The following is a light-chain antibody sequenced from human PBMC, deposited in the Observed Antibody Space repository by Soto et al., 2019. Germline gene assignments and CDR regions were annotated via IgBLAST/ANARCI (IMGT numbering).Light chain of an antibody. CDR1: QSISSW. CDR2: KAS. Sequence: DIQMTQSPSTLSASVGDRVTITCRASQSISSWLAWYQQKPGKAPKLLIYKASSLESGVPSRFSGSGSGTEFTLTISSLQPDDFATYYCQQYTSYRTFGQGPKVEIK. CDR3: QQYTSYRT. V-gene: IGKV1-5*03. J-gene: IGKJ1*01.